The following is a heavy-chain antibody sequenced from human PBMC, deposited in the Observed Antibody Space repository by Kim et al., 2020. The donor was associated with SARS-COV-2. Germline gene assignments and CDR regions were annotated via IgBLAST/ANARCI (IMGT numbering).Heavy chain of an antibody. J-gene: IGHJ4*02. CDR1: GFNLKNYG. D-gene: IGHD3-10*01. CDR2: FTRDGIT. Sequence: GGSLRLSCAASGFNLKNYGMTWVCQAPGKGLEWVSSFTRDGITYYADFVKGRFTISRDNSKNVLSLQMNSLRVEDTAVYYCGDYHGAGSHFTYWGQGTLVTVSS. V-gene: IGHV3-23*01. CDR3: GDYHGAGSHFTY.